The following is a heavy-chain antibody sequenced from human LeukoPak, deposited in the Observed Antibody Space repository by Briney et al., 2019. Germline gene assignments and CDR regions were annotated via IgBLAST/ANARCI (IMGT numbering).Heavy chain of an antibody. D-gene: IGHD6-13*01. V-gene: IGHV3-21*01. J-gene: IGHJ4*02. CDR2: ISSSSSYI. Sequence: KPGGSLRLSCAASGFTFSSYSMNWVRQAPGKGLEWVSSISSSSSYIYYADSVKGRFTISRDNAKNSLCLQMNSLRAEDTAVYYCARLEYGSSSWYYFDYWGQGTLVTVSS. CDR3: ARLEYGSSSWYYFDY. CDR1: GFTFSSYS.